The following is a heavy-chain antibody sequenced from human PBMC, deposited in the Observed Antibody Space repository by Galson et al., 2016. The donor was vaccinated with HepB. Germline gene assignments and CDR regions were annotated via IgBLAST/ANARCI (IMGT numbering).Heavy chain of an antibody. J-gene: IGHJ6*02. CDR1: GFTFSSYG. CDR3: AKLPSRYYGSGAGYGMDI. D-gene: IGHD3-10*01. Sequence: SLRLSCAASGFTFSSYGMHWVRQAPGKGLEWVAVTAYDGSNKYYADSVKGRFTISRDNSKNTLYLQMHSPRAEDTALYYCAKLPSRYYGSGAGYGMDIWGQGTTVTVSS. V-gene: IGHV3-30*18. CDR2: TAYDGSNK.